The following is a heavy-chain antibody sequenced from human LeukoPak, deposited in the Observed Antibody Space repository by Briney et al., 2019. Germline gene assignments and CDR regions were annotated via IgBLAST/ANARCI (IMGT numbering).Heavy chain of an antibody. CDR1: GGSISSYY. D-gene: IGHD6-13*01. Sequence: SETLSLTCTVSGGSISSYYWSWIRQPPGKGLEWIGYIYYSGSTNYNPSLKSRVTISVDTSKNQFSLKLSSVTAADTAAYYCAREVGGYSSSWYGDYFDYWGQGTLVTVSS. J-gene: IGHJ4*02. V-gene: IGHV4-59*01. CDR2: IYYSGST. CDR3: AREVGGYSSSWYGDYFDY.